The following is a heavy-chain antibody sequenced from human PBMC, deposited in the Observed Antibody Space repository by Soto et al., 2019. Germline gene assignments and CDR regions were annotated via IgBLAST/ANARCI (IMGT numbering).Heavy chain of an antibody. CDR2: ITYSGSS. V-gene: IGHV4-59*01. CDR3: ARENKAMCGVFTHFDY. J-gene: IGHJ4*02. D-gene: IGHD3-3*01. Sequence: SETLSLTCAVYGRSISSYYWSWIRPPPGKGGDWSAYITYSGSSNYNPALKSRVTISLDTSKNLCSVKLSSVTAADTAVDYCARENKAMCGVFTHFDYWAQGTLVTVSS. CDR1: GRSISSYY.